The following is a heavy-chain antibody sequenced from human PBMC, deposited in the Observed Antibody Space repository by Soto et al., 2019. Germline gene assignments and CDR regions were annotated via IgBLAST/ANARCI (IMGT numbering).Heavy chain of an antibody. CDR1: GFTFSSYN. Sequence: EVQLVESGGGLVKPGGSLRLSCTASGFTFSSYNMNWVRQAPGKGLEWVSSISSSSNYIYYADSMKGRFTISRDNAKNSLYLQMNSLRAEDTAVYYCARENAYGDLNSFDYWGQGTLVTVSS. V-gene: IGHV3-21*02. CDR2: ISSSSNYI. D-gene: IGHD4-17*01. CDR3: ARENAYGDLNSFDY. J-gene: IGHJ4*02.